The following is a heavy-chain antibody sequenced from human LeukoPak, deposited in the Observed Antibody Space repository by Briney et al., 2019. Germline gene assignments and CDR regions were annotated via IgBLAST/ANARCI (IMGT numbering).Heavy chain of an antibody. Sequence: PGGSLRLSCAPSGFSVSSYYLSWVRQAPGKGPERVSVIYTGGSTYYADSVMGRFTISRDTSKNTLFLQMNSLRAEDTAVYYCARDVGKGTDYWGQGTLVTVSS. CDR2: IYTGGST. CDR3: ARDVGKGTDY. J-gene: IGHJ4*02. V-gene: IGHV3-53*01. CDR1: GFSVSSYY. D-gene: IGHD1-26*01.